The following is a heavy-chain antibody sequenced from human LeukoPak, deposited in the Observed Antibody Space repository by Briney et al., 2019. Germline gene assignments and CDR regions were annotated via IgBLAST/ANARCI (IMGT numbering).Heavy chain of an antibody. J-gene: IGHJ5*02. CDR3: ARDLYSSNDA. CDR1: GFTFSSYW. CDR2: IKQDGSEK. D-gene: IGHD6-13*01. V-gene: IGHV3-7*01. Sequence: GGSLRLSCAASGFTFSSYWMSWVRQARGKGRDWVANIKQDGSEKYYVDSVKGRFTISRDNAKNSLYLQMNSLRAEDTAVYYCARDLYSSNDAWGQGTLVTVSS.